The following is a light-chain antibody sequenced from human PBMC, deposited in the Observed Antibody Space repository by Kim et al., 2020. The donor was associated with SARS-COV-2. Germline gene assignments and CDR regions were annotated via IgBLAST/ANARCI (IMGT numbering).Light chain of an antibody. Sequence: DIVMTQSPLSLPVTPGEPASISCRSSQSLLHSNGYNYLDWYLQKPGQSPQLLIYLGSNRASGVPDRFSGSGSDTDFTLKISRVEAEDVGVYYCMQALQTPPGLTFGGGTKVDIK. J-gene: IGKJ4*01. CDR3: MQALQTPPGLT. V-gene: IGKV2-28*01. CDR2: LGS. CDR1: QSLLHSNGYNY.